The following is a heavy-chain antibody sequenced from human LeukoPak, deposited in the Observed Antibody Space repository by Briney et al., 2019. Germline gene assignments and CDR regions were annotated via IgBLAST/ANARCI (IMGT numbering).Heavy chain of an antibody. J-gene: IGHJ5*02. CDR1: GGSFSCYY. D-gene: IGHD6-13*01. Sequence: SETLSLTCAVYGGSFSCYYWSWIRQPPGKGLEWNGEINHSGRTNYNPSLKSRVTISVDTSKNQFSLKLSSVPAADTAVYYCASSYSSSWYRGINWFDPWGQGTLVTVSS. CDR3: ASSYSSSWYRGINWFDP. CDR2: INHSGRT. V-gene: IGHV4-34*01.